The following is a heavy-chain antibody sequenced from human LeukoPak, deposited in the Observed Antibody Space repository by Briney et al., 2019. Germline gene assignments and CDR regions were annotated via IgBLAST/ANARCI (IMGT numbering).Heavy chain of an antibody. J-gene: IGHJ3*01. D-gene: IGHD2-2*01. Sequence: SQTLSLTCTVSGGSINSANHFWSWVRQSPGEGLEWIGYIHYDGRAHYNPSLKSRVSMSLDMSKNQFSLSLSSATAADTAIYYCAREVITPGDSDGFDLWGQGTMVSVSS. CDR3: AREVITPGDSDGFDL. CDR1: GGSINSANHF. CDR2: IHYDGRA. V-gene: IGHV4-30-4*08.